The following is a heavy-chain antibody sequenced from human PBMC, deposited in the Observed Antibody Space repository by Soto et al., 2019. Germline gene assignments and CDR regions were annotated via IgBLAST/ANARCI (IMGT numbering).Heavy chain of an antibody. CDR2: IIPILGIA. V-gene: IGHV1-69*04. CDR3: AREVDGERRPLDY. Sequence: GASVKVSCKASGGTFSSYTISWVRQAPGQGLEWMGRIIPILGIANYAQKFQGRVTITADKSTSTAYMELSSLRSEDTAVYYCAREVDGERRPLDYWGQGTLVTVSS. J-gene: IGHJ4*02. D-gene: IGHD1-1*01. CDR1: GGTFSSYT.